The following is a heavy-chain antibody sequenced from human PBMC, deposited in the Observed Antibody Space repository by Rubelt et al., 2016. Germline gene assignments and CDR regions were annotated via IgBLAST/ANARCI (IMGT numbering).Heavy chain of an antibody. V-gene: IGHV4-34*01. D-gene: IGHD6-13*01. Sequence: QVQLQQWGAGLLKPSETLSLTCAVYGGSFSGYYWSWIRQPPGKGLEWIGSIYYSGSTYYNPSLKSRVTISVDTSKNQFSLKLSSVTAADTAVYYCARLGTQQLVRATPLYWFDPWGQGTLVTVSS. J-gene: IGHJ5*02. CDR2: IYYSGST. CDR1: GGSFSGYY. CDR3: ARLGTQQLVRATPLYWFDP.